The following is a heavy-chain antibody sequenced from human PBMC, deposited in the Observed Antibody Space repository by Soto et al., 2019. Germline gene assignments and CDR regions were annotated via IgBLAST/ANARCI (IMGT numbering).Heavy chain of an antibody. CDR3: AKSLALVHFHYYYYGMDV. CDR2: ISGSGGST. V-gene: IGHV3-23*01. CDR1: GFTFSSYA. Sequence: GGSLRLSCAASGFTFSSYAMSWVRQAPGKGLEWVSAISGSGGSTYYTDSVKGRFTISRDNSKNTLYLQMNSLRAEDTAVYYCAKSLALVHFHYYYYGMDVWGQGTTVTVSS. J-gene: IGHJ6*02.